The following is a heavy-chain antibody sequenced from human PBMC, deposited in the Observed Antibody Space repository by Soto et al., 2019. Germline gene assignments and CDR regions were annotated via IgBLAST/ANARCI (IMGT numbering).Heavy chain of an antibody. CDR2: ISAYNDNT. Sequence: QVQLVQSGAEVKKPGASVKVSCKASGYTFTTYGISWVRQAPGQGLEWMGWISAYNDNTNYAQKLQGRVTMTTDTSTSTAYMELRSLRSDDTAVYYCARIMNLTNQGLGGYDCGMDVWGQGTTVTVSS. CDR1: GYTFTTYG. CDR3: ARIMNLTNQGLGGYDCGMDV. V-gene: IGHV1-18*01. J-gene: IGHJ6*02. D-gene: IGHD3-16*01.